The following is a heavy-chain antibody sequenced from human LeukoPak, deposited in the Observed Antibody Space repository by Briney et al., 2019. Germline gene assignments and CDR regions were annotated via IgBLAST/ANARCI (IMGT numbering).Heavy chain of an antibody. V-gene: IGHV3-30*03. D-gene: IGHD3-10*01. CDR3: AMFPRKRGAFDI. J-gene: IGHJ3*02. CDR1: GFTFTNYC. Sequence: GSLRPPWVISGFTFTNYCMHWVRQAPGKGPGGVAIISYDGSNKDYADSVKGRFSISRDNSKNTLYLQMDSLRAEDTAVYYCAMFPRKRGAFDIWGQGTMVTVSS. CDR2: ISYDGSNK.